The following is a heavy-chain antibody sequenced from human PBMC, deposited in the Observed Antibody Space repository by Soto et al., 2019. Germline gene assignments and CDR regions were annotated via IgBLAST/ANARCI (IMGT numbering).Heavy chain of an antibody. V-gene: IGHV3-30*18. CDR3: AQDHFTTPVTTVGN. Sequence: QVQLVESGGGVVQPGRSLRLSCAASGFTFSNDGRHWVRQAPGKGLEWVAVISYHGSDKYYADSVKGRFTISRDNSKNSLYLQMDGLRAEATSVYYCAQDHFTTPVTTVGNGAQGTVATVSS. CDR1: GFTFSNDG. CDR2: ISYHGSDK. D-gene: IGHD4-17*01. J-gene: IGHJ4*02.